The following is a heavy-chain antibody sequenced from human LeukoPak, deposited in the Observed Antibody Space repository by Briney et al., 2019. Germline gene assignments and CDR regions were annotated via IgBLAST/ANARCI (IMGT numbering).Heavy chain of an antibody. J-gene: IGHJ4*02. CDR3: AREVKYSYSSYYFYY. CDR2: ISSSGSTI. Sequence: GGSLRLSCAASGFTFSSYEMNWVRQAPGKGLEWVSYISSSGSTIYYADSVKGRFTISRDNAKNSLYLQMNSLRAEDTAVYYCAREVKYSYSSYYFYYWGQGTLVTASS. V-gene: IGHV3-48*03. D-gene: IGHD5-18*01. CDR1: GFTFSSYE.